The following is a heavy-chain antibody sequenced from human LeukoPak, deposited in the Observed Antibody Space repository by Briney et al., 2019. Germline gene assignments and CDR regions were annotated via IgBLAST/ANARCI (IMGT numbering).Heavy chain of an antibody. D-gene: IGHD2-15*01. V-gene: IGHV4-59*01. CDR3: ARVGGYSIYYYYMDV. Sequence: SETLSLTCTVSGASISSYYWSWIRQSPGKGLEWIGYIYYSGSTNYNPSLKSRVTISVDTSKNQFSLKLSSVTAADTAVYYCARVGGYSIYYYYMDVWGKGTTVTVSS. CDR1: GASISSYY. J-gene: IGHJ6*03. CDR2: IYYSGST.